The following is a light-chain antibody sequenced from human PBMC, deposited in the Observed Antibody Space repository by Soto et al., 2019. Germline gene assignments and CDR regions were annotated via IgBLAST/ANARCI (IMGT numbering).Light chain of an antibody. CDR1: QSVLYSSNNKNY. CDR3: QQYYSPPPT. CDR2: WAS. Sequence: DIVMTQSQDSLAVSLGERATINCKSSQSVLYSSNNKNYLAWYQQKPGQPPKRLIYWASTRESGVHDRFSGSGSGTDFTLTISSLQAEDVAIYYCQQYYSPPPTFGPGTKVDIK. V-gene: IGKV4-1*01. J-gene: IGKJ3*01.